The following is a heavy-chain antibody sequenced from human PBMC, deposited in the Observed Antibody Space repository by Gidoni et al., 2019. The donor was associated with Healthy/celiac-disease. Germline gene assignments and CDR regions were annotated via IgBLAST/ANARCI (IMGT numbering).Heavy chain of an antibody. CDR3: ARVFSGYYKVPDY. J-gene: IGHJ4*02. D-gene: IGHD3-22*01. V-gene: IGHV4-34*01. CDR2: INHSGST. CDR1: GGSFSGYY. Sequence: QVQLQQWGAGLLKPSETLSLTCAVYGGSFSGYYWSWIRQPPGKGLEWIGEINHSGSTNYNPSLKSRVTISVDTSKNQFSLKLSSVTAADTAVYYCARVFSGYYKVPDYWGQGTLVTVSS.